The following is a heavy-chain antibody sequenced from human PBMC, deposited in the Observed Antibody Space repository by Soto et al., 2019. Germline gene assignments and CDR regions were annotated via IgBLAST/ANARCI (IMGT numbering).Heavy chain of an antibody. CDR3: ARDLRRGGVGYGMDI. J-gene: IGHJ6*02. Sequence: QVQLVQSGAEVKKPGASVKISCKASGFAFTSYAIHWVRQAPGQRLEWMGWINAGNGNTKYSHKLQGSVTITRDTSAGTAYMEVGGMRSEDTAVYYCARDLRRGGVGYGMDIWGQGTTVTVSS. CDR1: GFAFTSYA. V-gene: IGHV1-3*01. D-gene: IGHD3-16*01. CDR2: INAGNGNT.